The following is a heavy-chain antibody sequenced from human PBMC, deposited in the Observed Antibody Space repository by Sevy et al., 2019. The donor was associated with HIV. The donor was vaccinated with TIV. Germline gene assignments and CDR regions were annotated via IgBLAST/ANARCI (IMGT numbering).Heavy chain of an antibody. CDR3: ARDETWDAFDI. CDR1: GFTFSSSS. J-gene: IGHJ3*02. Sequence: GSLRLSCAASGFTFSSSSMNWVRQAPGKGLEWVSSISFSSNYIYYAGSVKGRFTISRDNAKNSLFLQMNSLRAEDTAVYYCARDETWDAFDIWGQGTMVIVSS. V-gene: IGHV3-21*01. CDR2: ISFSSNYI.